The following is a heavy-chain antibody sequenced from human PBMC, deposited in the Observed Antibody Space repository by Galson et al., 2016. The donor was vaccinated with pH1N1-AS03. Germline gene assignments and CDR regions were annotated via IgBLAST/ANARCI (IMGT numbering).Heavy chain of an antibody. Sequence: SLRLSCAASGFTFSAYSMYWVRQAPGKGLEWLSCISSSSSSIYYAASVKGRFTISRDNANNSLFLLMNSLRAEDTAVYFCAREDFWDGFDIWGHGTTVSVSS. J-gene: IGHJ3*02. CDR3: AREDFWDGFDI. CDR1: GFTFSAYS. D-gene: IGHD3-3*01. V-gene: IGHV3-48*01. CDR2: ISSSSSSI.